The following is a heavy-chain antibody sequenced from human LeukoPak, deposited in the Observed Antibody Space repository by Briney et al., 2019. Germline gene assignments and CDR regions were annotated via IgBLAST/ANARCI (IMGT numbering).Heavy chain of an antibody. V-gene: IGHV3-23*01. J-gene: IGHJ6*02. CDR3: AKAHRYYYYYGMDV. CDR2: ISGSGGST. Sequence: GGSLRLSCAVFGFTVGSNYMNWVRQAPGKGLEWVSAISGSGGSTYDADSVKGRFTISRDNSKNTLYLQMNTLRAEDTAVYYCAKAHRYYYYYGMDVWGQGTTVTVSS. CDR1: GFTVGSNY.